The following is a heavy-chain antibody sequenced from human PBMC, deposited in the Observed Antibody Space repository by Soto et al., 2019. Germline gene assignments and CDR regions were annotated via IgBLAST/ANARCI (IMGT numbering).Heavy chain of an antibody. Sequence: ASVKVSCKASGYTFTSYGISWVRQAPGQGLEWMGWISAYNGNTNYARKLQGRVTMTTDTSTSTAYMELRSLRSDDTAVYYCARGSGTYPTDPYGMDVWGQGTTVTVSS. CDR2: ISAYNGNT. CDR1: GYTFTSYG. D-gene: IGHD3-10*01. V-gene: IGHV1-18*01. CDR3: ARGSGTYPTDPYGMDV. J-gene: IGHJ6*02.